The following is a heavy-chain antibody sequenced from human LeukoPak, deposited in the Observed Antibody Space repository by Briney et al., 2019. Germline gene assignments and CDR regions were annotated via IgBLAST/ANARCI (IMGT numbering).Heavy chain of an antibody. CDR3: ARPIDNGSGSYYFDY. Sequence: GRSLRLSCAASGFTFSYYAIHWVRQAPGKGLEWVAVISYDGSNEYYADSVKGRFTISRDNSKNTLSLQMNTLRPEDTAVYYCARPIDNGSGSYYFDYWGQGTLVTVSS. CDR2: ISYDGSNE. J-gene: IGHJ4*02. CDR1: GFTFSYYA. V-gene: IGHV3-30-3*01. D-gene: IGHD3-10*01.